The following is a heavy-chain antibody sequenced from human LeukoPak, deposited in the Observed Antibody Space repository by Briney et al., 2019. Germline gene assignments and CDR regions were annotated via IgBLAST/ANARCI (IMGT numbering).Heavy chain of an antibody. CDR3: ARDRPYSSSWNWFDP. Sequence: ASVKVSCKASGYTFTGYYMHWVRQAPGQGLEWMGWINPNSGGTNYAQKFQGRVTMTRDTSISTAYMELRSLRSDDTVVYYCARDRPYSSSWNWFDPWGQGTLVTVSS. CDR1: GYTFTGYY. CDR2: INPNSGGT. V-gene: IGHV1-2*02. D-gene: IGHD6-13*01. J-gene: IGHJ5*02.